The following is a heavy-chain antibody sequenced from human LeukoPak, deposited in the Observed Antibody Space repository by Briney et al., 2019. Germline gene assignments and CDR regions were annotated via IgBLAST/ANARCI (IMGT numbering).Heavy chain of an antibody. CDR2: INSDGSST. J-gene: IGHJ5*02. CDR1: GFTFSSFG. CDR3: ARGGTYVGGSPFDP. V-gene: IGHV3-74*01. Sequence: GGSLRLSCAASGFTFSSFGMSWVRQAPGKGLEWVSRINSDGSSTSYADSVKGRFTISRDNAKNTLYLQMNSLRAEDTAVYYCARGGTYVGGSPFDPWGQGTLVTVSS. D-gene: IGHD2-15*01.